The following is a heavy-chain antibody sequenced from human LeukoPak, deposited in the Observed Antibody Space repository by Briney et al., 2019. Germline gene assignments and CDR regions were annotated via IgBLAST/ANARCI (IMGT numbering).Heavy chain of an antibody. Sequence: KPSETLSLTCTVSGGSISSSGYYWGWIRQLPGRGLEWIGYIYYSGSTYYNPSLKSRVTISVDTSKNQFSLKLSSVTAADTAVYYCARHDVGAAYYFDYWGQGTLVTVSS. CDR3: ARHDVGAAYYFDY. CDR2: IYYSGST. CDR1: GGSISSSGYY. D-gene: IGHD1-26*01. V-gene: IGHV4-39*01. J-gene: IGHJ4*02.